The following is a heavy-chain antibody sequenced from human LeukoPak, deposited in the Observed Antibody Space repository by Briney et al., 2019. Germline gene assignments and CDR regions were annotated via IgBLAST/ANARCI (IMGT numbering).Heavy chain of an antibody. CDR1: GYTFTSYA. V-gene: IGHV1-2*02. CDR2: INPDSGGT. D-gene: IGHD3-9*01. CDR3: ARLGENGLLTGYFYP. J-gene: IGHJ5*02. Sequence: ASVKVSCKASGYTFTSYAITWVRQAPGQGLEWMGRINPDSGGTDYAQKFQGRVTMTRDTSISTAYMDLSRLRSDDTAVYYCARLGENGLLTGYFYPWGQGTLVTVSS.